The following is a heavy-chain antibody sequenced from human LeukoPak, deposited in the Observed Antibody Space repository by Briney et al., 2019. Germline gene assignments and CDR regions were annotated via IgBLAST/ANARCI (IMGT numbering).Heavy chain of an antibody. J-gene: IGHJ5*02. D-gene: IGHD2-2*01. Sequence: WASVKVSCKASGYTFTSYGISWVRQAPGQGLEWMGWISAYNGNTNYAQKLQGRVTMTTDTSTSTAYMELSRPRSDDTAVYYGARDMHSNFDPWGQGTLVTVSS. CDR3: ARDMHSNFDP. CDR2: ISAYNGNT. CDR1: GYTFTSYG. V-gene: IGHV1-18*01.